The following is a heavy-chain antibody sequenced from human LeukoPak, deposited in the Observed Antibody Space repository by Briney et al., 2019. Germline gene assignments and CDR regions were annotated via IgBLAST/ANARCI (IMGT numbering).Heavy chain of an antibody. Sequence: ASVKVSCKAYGYSFNTYSVHWLRQAPGEGLEWMGWVSPYNGHAESTQSRLTMTADTSTSTAYMELRSLTSGDTAVYYCARVAVSGSAYWVYWGQGTLVTVSS. CDR3: ARVAVSGSAYWVY. D-gene: IGHD2-8*02. V-gene: IGHV1-18*04. J-gene: IGHJ4*02. CDR1: GYSFNTYS. CDR2: VSPYNGHA.